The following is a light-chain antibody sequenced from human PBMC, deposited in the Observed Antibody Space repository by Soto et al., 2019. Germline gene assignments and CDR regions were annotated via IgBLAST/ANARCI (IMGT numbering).Light chain of an antibody. Sequence: SALTQPASVSGSPGQSITISCTGTSTDVGSYNLVSWYQQYPGKAPKLMIYEGTKRPSGISNRFSGSKSGNTASLTISRLQAEDEADYFCCSYAGTSTYVFGTGTKVTVL. CDR2: EGT. CDR1: STDVGSYNL. CDR3: CSYAGTSTYV. J-gene: IGLJ1*01. V-gene: IGLV2-23*01.